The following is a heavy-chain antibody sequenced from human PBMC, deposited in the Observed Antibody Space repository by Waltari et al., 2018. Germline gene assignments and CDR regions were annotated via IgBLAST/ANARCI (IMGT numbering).Heavy chain of an antibody. Sequence: QLQLQESGPGLVNPSETLSLTCTVSGVSISPSRYYLGWIRQPPGKGLDWSGSLHYGGSSYFNPSLKSRVTISVDTSKNQFSLKLTSVTAADTAVYYCATLPIPLELWYFDLWGRGTLVTVSS. J-gene: IGHJ2*01. CDR2: LHYGGSS. CDR1: GVSISPSRYY. V-gene: IGHV4-39*01. D-gene: IGHD1-7*01. CDR3: ATLPIPLELWYFDL.